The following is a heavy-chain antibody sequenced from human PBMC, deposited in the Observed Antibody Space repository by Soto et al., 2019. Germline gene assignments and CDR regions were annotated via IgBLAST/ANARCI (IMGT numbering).Heavy chain of an antibody. D-gene: IGHD1-26*01. Sequence: GGSLRLSCAASGFTFSDYYMSWIRQAPGKGLEWVSYISSSGSTIYYADSVKGRFTISRDNAKNSLYLQMNSLRAEDTAVYYCARDLTSWELPARYFDYWGQGTLVTVSS. CDR3: ARDLTSWELPARYFDY. CDR2: ISSSGSTI. V-gene: IGHV3-11*01. J-gene: IGHJ4*02. CDR1: GFTFSDYY.